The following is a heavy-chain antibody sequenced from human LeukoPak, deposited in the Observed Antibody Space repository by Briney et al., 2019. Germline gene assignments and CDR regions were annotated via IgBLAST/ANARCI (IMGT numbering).Heavy chain of an antibody. Sequence: ASVKVSCKASGYTFTSYGISWVRQAPGQRLEWMGWINAGNGNTKYSQKFQGRVTITRDTSASTAYMELSSLRSEDTAVYYCARGHRRYFDWEGFYGMDVWGQGTTVTVSS. D-gene: IGHD3-9*01. V-gene: IGHV1-3*01. CDR3: ARGHRRYFDWEGFYGMDV. CDR2: INAGNGNT. J-gene: IGHJ6*02. CDR1: GYTFTSYG.